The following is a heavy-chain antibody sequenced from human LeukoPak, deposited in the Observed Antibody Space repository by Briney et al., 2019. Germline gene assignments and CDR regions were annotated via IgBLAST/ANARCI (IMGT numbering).Heavy chain of an antibody. J-gene: IGHJ4*02. V-gene: IGHV1-69*01. Sequence: ASVTVSCTASGGTFSSYAISWVRQAPGQGLEWMGGIIPIFGTANYAQKFQGRVTITADESTSTAYMELSSLRSEDTAVYYCASLYDIVGTTVDYWGQGTLVTVSS. CDR3: ASLYDIVGTTVDY. CDR2: IIPIFGTA. D-gene: IGHD1-26*01. CDR1: GGTFSSYA.